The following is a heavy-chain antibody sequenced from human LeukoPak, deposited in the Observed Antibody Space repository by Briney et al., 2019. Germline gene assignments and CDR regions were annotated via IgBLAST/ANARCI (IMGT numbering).Heavy chain of an antibody. Sequence: PGTSLTLSCAVSGFTLTTYGMHWVRQAPGKGLEWVAVISHDAINKDYADPVKGRFTISRDTAKNTVSLQMNSLRVEDTAVYYCAKDRIGVAAPKAYFDYWGQGTLVTVSS. J-gene: IGHJ4*02. V-gene: IGHV3-30*18. D-gene: IGHD6-19*01. CDR1: GFTLTTYG. CDR2: ISHDAINK. CDR3: AKDRIGVAAPKAYFDY.